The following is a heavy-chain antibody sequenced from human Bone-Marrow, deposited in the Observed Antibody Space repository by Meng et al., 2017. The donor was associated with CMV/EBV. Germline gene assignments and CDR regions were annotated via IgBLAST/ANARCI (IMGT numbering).Heavy chain of an antibody. CDR1: GFTFSNSA. J-gene: IGHJ2*01. Sequence: GGSLRLSCAASGFTFSNSAMSWVRQAPGKGLGWVSLLRGSGDSTYYAGSVKGRFTISRDNSKNTLYLQMSSLRAEDTAVYYCAKEHSEANWGYFDLWGRGALVTVSS. CDR2: LRGSGDST. V-gene: IGHV3-23*01. CDR3: AKEHSEANWGYFDL. D-gene: IGHD7-27*01.